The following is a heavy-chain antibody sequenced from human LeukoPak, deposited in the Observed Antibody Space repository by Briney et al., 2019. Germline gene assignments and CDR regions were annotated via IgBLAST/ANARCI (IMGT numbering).Heavy chain of an antibody. D-gene: IGHD2-15*01. CDR2: IIPIFGTA. Sequence: SVKVSCKASGGTFSSYAISWVRQAPGQGLEWMGGIIPIFGTANYAQKFQGRVTITTDESTSTAYMELSSLRSEDTAVYYCARDDCSGGSCFGYWSQGTLVTVSS. J-gene: IGHJ4*02. V-gene: IGHV1-69*05. CDR3: ARDDCSGGSCFGY. CDR1: GGTFSSYA.